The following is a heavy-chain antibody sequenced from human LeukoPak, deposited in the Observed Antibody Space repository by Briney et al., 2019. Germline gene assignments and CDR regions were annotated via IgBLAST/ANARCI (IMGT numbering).Heavy chain of an antibody. D-gene: IGHD3-16*01. Sequence: SETLSLTCTVSGDSISSYYWSWIRQPAGKGLEWIGRIYTSGSTNYNPSLNSRVTMSVDTSKNQFSLKLSSVTAADTAIYYCARESGSYLWRSWLNPWGQGTLVTVSS. CDR1: GDSISSYY. V-gene: IGHV4-4*07. CDR2: IYTSGST. J-gene: IGHJ5*02. CDR3: ARESGSYLWRSWLNP.